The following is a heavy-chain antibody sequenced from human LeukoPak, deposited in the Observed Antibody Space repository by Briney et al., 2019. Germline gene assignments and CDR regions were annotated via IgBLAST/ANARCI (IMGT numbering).Heavy chain of an antibody. CDR3: ARVERYCSGGSCYCGGNWIRFYFDY. CDR1: GGSTSSYY. D-gene: IGHD2-15*01. V-gene: IGHV4-34*01. Sequence: SETLSLTCTVSGGSTSSYYWSWIRQPPEKGLEWIGEINHSGSTNYNPSLKSRVTISVDTSKNQFSLKLSSVTAADTAVYYCARVERYCSGGSCYCGGNWIRFYFDYWGQGTLVTVSS. J-gene: IGHJ4*02. CDR2: INHSGST.